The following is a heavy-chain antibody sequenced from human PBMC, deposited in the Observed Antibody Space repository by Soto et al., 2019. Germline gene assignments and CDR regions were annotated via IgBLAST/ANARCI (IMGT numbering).Heavy chain of an antibody. Sequence: EVHLVESGGRLVKPGGSLRLSCSASGFPFSTYTMYWVRQAPGKGLEWVSSITSSSTRNIFYADSVKGRFTISRDNANNFLYLQMNNLRVEDTAVYYCARDDPIFGAIPRMDIWGQGTTVTVSS. CDR1: GFPFSTYT. CDR3: ARDDPIFGAIPRMDI. J-gene: IGHJ6*02. D-gene: IGHD3-3*01. CDR2: ITSSSTRNI. V-gene: IGHV3-21*06.